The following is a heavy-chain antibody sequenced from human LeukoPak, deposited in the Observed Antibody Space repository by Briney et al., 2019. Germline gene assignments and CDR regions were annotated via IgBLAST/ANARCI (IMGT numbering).Heavy chain of an antibody. CDR2: IKQDGSEI. J-gene: IGHJ3*02. CDR1: RFTLSSHW. Sequence: GGSLRLSCAASRFTLSSHWMSWVRQAPGKGLEWVANIKQDGSEIHYVDSVKGRFTISRDNAKNSLYLQMNSLIAEDTAVYYCARDTSVTPFDIWGQGTMVTVSS. V-gene: IGHV3-7*01. D-gene: IGHD4-17*01. CDR3: ARDTSVTPFDI.